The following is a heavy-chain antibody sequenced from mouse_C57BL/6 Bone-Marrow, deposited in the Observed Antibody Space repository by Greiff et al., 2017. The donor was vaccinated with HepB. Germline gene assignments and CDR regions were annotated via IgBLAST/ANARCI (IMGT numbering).Heavy chain of an antibody. D-gene: IGHD2-3*01. J-gene: IGHJ2*01. CDR1: GYTFTSYG. CDR3: ARYDGYFYYFDY. CDR2: IYPRSGNT. V-gene: IGHV1-81*01. Sequence: VKLQQSGAELARPGASVKLSCKASGYTFTSYGISWVKQRTGQGLEWIGEIYPRSGNTYYNEKFKGKATLTADKSSSTAYMELRSLTSADSAVYCCARYDGYFYYFDYWGKGTTLTVST.